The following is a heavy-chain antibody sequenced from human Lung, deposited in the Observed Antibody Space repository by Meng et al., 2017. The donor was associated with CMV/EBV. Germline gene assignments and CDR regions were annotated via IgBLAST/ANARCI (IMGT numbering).Heavy chain of an antibody. Sequence: SXTXSLXCTVSDYSISSGHYWGWIRQPPGKGLEWIGSVSHSGSPYYNPSLMRRATTSFDTSKNQFSLKLRSVTAADTAVYYCAREMATIYWWGNAMDVWGQGTTVTVSS. V-gene: IGHV4-38-2*02. CDR3: AREMATIYWWGNAMDV. D-gene: IGHD5-24*01. J-gene: IGHJ6*02. CDR2: VSHSGSP. CDR1: DYSISSGHY.